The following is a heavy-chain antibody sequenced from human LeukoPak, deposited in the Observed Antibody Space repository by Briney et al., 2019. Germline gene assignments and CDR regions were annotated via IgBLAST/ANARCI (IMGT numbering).Heavy chain of an antibody. J-gene: IGHJ5*02. CDR2: ILASGSTT. D-gene: IGHD2-2*01. CDR1: RFTFSNYC. Sequence: GRSLRLSYAASRFTFSNYCMTWVPQASGKGLQCVSAILASGSTTSYADSVKGRFTISRDNSANTLYLQIDSLSTEDTPLYYCFMTRGAYATNLFDPWGQGALVTVSS. CDR3: FMTRGAYATNLFDP. V-gene: IGHV3-23*01.